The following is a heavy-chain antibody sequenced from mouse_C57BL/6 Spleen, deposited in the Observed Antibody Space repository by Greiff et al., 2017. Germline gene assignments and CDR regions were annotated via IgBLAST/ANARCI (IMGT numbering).Heavy chain of an antibody. Sequence: EVQLQQSGPELVKPGASVKISCKASGYTFTDYYMNWVKQSHGKSLEWIGDINPNNGGTSYNQKFKGKATLTVDKSSSTAYMELRSLTSEDSAVYYCARTTVVATPYWYCDVWGTGTTVTVSS. CDR2: INPNNGGT. V-gene: IGHV1-26*01. CDR3: ARTTVVATPYWYCDV. D-gene: IGHD1-1*01. J-gene: IGHJ1*03. CDR1: GYTFTDYY.